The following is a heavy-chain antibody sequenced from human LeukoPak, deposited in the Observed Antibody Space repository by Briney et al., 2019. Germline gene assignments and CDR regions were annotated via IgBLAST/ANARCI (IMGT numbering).Heavy chain of an antibody. V-gene: IGHV3-21*05. Sequence: GGSLRLSCAASGFTFSSYWMHWVRQAPGKGLVWVSYISSSSSYTNYADSVKGRFTISRDNAKNSLYLQMNSLRAEDTAVYYCARDPGYNWKRVNWFDPWGQGTLVTVSS. CDR3: ARDPGYNWKRVNWFDP. J-gene: IGHJ5*02. CDR2: ISSSSSYT. CDR1: GFTFSSYW. D-gene: IGHD1-1*01.